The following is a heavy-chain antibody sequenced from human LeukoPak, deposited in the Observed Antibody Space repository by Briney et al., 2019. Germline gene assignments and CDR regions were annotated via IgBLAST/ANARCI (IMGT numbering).Heavy chain of an antibody. CDR3: AKDSYSSSYYSLMSYFDY. D-gene: IGHD6-13*01. V-gene: IGHV3-9*01. J-gene: IGHJ4*02. CDR2: ISWNSGCT. CDR1: GFTFDDYA. Sequence: TGGSLRLSCAASGFTFDDYAMHWVRQAPGKGLEWVSSISWNSGCTGYADSVKGRFTISRDNAKNSLYLQMNSLRAEDTALYYCAKDSYSSSYYSLMSYFDYWGQGTLVTVSS.